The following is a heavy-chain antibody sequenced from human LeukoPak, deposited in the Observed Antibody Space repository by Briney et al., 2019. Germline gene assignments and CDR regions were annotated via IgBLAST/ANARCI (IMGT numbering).Heavy chain of an antibody. CDR3: ARSGYDFWSGRPLNWFDP. Sequence: SETLSLTCAVYGGSFSGYYWSWIRQPPGKGLEWIGEINHSGSTNYNPSLKSRVTISVDTSKNQFSLKLSSVTAADTAAYYCARSGYDFWSGRPLNWFDPWGQGTLVTVSS. D-gene: IGHD3-3*01. J-gene: IGHJ5*02. CDR1: GGSFSGYY. V-gene: IGHV4-34*01. CDR2: INHSGST.